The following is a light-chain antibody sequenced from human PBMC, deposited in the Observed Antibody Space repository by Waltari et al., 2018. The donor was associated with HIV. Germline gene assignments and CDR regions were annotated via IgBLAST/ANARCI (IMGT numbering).Light chain of an antibody. CDR1: QTITSNY. V-gene: IGKV3-20*01. CDR3: HQYGETSYT. CDR2: CAS. J-gene: IGKJ2*01. Sequence: IVLTQSPGTLSLSPGERVRLSCRASQTITSNYLAWVQQKPGQAPRLLIYCASNRATGIPDRFRGSGSGTDFTLTISRLEPEDFAVYYCHQYGETSYTFGQGTKLEIK.